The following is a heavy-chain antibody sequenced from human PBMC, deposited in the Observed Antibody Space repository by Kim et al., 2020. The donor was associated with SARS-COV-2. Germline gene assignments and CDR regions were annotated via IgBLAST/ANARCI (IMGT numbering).Heavy chain of an antibody. J-gene: IGHJ6*02. D-gene: IGHD3-3*01. CDR1: GYTFTSYY. CDR2: INPSGGST. V-gene: IGHV1-46*01. Sequence: ASVKVSCKASGYTFTSYYMHWVRQAPGQGLEWMGIINPSGGSTSYAQKFQGRVTMTRDTSTSKVYMELSSLRSEDTAVYYCARSPQPTIFGVVTQNFYYYGMDFWGQGTTVTVSS. CDR3: ARSPQPTIFGVVTQNFYYYGMDF.